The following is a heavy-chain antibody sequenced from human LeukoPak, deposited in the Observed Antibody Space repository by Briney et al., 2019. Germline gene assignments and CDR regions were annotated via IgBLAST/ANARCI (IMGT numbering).Heavy chain of an antibody. V-gene: IGHV4-34*01. J-gene: IGHJ4*02. CDR1: GGSFSGYY. D-gene: IGHD1-26*01. CDR2: INHSGST. CDR3: ARGRIVGARNFDC. Sequence: SETLSLTCAVYGGSFSGYYWSWIRQPPGKGLEWIGEINHSGSTNYNPSLKSRVTISVDTSKNQFSLKLSSVTAADTAVYYCARGRIVGARNFDCWGQGTLVTVSS.